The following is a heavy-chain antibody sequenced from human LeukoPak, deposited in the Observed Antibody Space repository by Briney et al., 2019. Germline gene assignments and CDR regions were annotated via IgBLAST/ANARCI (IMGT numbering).Heavy chain of an antibody. CDR2: IYYSGST. J-gene: IGHJ4*02. D-gene: IGHD3-9*01. V-gene: IGHV4-39*01. CDR1: GGSISSSSYY. Sequence: SETLSLTCTVSGGSISSSSYYWGWIRQPPGKGLEWIGSIYYSGSTYYNPSLKSRVTISVDTSKNQFSLKLSSVTAADTAVYYCARLVHVLRYFDSFDYWGQGTLVTVSS. CDR3: ARLVHVLRYFDSFDY.